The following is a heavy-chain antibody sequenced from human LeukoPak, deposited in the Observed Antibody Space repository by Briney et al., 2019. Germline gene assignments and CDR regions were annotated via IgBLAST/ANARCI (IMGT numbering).Heavy chain of an antibody. V-gene: IGHV1-18*01. CDR1: GYTFTSYG. CDR2: ISAYNGNT. J-gene: IGHJ4*02. D-gene: IGHD1-26*01. Sequence: GASVKVSCRASGYTFTSYGISWVRQAPGQGLEWMGWISAYNGNTKYSQKFQGRVTITRDTSASTAYMELSSLRSEDTAVYYCAKSSGSWDWYFDYWGQGTLVTVSS. CDR3: AKSSGSWDWYFDY.